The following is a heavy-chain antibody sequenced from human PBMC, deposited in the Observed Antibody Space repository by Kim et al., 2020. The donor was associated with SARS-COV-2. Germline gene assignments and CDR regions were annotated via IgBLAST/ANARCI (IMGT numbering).Heavy chain of an antibody. V-gene: IGHV3-30*01. CDR3: ARVGVVVPAYYYYYGMDV. J-gene: IGHJ6*02. Sequence: KGRFTISSDNSKNTLYLQMNSLRAEDTAVYYCARVGVVVPAYYYYYGMDVWGQGTTVTVSS. D-gene: IGHD2-2*01.